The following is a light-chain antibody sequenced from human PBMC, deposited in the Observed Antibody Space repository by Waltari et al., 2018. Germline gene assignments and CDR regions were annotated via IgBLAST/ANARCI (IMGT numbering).Light chain of an antibody. CDR1: KLGDRF. CDR2: HDT. J-gene: IGLJ2*01. Sequence: SYEVSQPPSVSVSPGQTATITCSGDKLGDRFSYWYQQKPGQAHVVVIYHDTKRPSGTPEPFSGSNSGDTATLTIGGTQAMDEADYFCQAWDSSTVVFGGGTRLTVL. CDR3: QAWDSSTVV. V-gene: IGLV3-1*01.